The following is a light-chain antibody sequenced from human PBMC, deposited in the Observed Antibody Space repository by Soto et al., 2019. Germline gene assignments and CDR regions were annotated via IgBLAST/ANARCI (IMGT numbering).Light chain of an antibody. CDR3: SSYAGIYF. J-gene: IGLJ1*01. Sequence: QSVLTQPRSVSGSPGQSVTISCTGTSSDVGGYNYVSWYQQHPGKAPKLMIYDVSKRPSGVPDRFSGSKSGNTASLTISGPQGEDGAVFYCSSYAGIYFLGTGTKVPV. CDR1: SSDVGGYNY. V-gene: IGLV2-11*01. CDR2: DVS.